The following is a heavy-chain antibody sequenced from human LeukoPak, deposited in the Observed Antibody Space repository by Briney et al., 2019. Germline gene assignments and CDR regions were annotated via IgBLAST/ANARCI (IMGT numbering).Heavy chain of an antibody. V-gene: IGHV4-34*01. CDR1: GGSFSGYY. CDR3: ARHLRLRAGYYYYYMDV. J-gene: IGHJ6*03. CDR2: INHSGST. Sequence: PSETLSLTCAVYGGSFSGYYWSWIRQPPGKGLEWIGEINHSGSTNYNPSLKSRVTISVDTSKNQFSLKLSSVTAADTAVYYCARHLRLRAGYYYYYMDVWGKGTTVTISS.